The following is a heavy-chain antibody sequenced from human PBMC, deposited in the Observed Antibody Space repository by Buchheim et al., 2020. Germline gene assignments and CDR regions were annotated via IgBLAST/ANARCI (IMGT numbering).Heavy chain of an antibody. Sequence: QVQLVESGGGVVQPGRSLRLSCAASGFTFSSYGMHWVRQAPGKGLEWVAVISYDGSNKYYADSVKGRFTISRDNSKNTLYLQMNSLRAEDTAVYYCAKDGSTHCGGDCWYFDLWGRGTL. D-gene: IGHD2-21*02. CDR2: ISYDGSNK. J-gene: IGHJ2*01. CDR1: GFTFSSYG. V-gene: IGHV3-30*18. CDR3: AKDGSTHCGGDCWYFDL.